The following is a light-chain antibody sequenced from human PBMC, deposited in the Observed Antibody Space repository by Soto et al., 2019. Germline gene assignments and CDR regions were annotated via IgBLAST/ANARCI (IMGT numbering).Light chain of an antibody. CDR2: END. CDR3: GTWDNSLGVVV. Sequence: QSVLTQPPSVSAAPGQKVTIACSGSSSNIGNNYVSWYQQLPGTAPKLLMYENDKRPSGIPDRFSGSKSATSATLGITGLQTGDEDDYYCGTWDNSLGVVVFGGGTKLAVL. CDR1: SSNIGNNY. V-gene: IGLV1-51*02. J-gene: IGLJ2*01.